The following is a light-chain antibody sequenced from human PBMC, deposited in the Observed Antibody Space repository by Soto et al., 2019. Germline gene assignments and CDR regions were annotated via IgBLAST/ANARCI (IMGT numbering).Light chain of an antibody. CDR2: AAS. CDR3: QQYNCYSTT. CDR1: QGISSR. J-gene: IGKJ4*01. V-gene: IGKV1D-16*01. Sequence: DIQMTQSPSSLSASVGDRVTITCRASQGISSRLAWYQQKPEKAPKSLIYAASSLQSGVPSRFSGSGSGTDSTLTISSMQHHGFATHCCQQYNCYSTTFGGGTKVEIK.